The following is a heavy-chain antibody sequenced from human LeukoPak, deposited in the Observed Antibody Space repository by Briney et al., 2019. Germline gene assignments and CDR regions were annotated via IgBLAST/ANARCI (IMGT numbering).Heavy chain of an antibody. CDR1: GGSISSNNW. D-gene: IGHD6-19*01. CDR2: IYHVGST. CDR3: ATKSNSGWYPFDY. Sequence: PSETLSLTCAVSGGSISSNNWWSWVRQPPGKGLEWIGEIYHVGSTNYNPSLKSRVTISVDKSRNQFSLILSFVTAADTAVYYCATKSNSGWYPFDYWGQGTLVTVSS. J-gene: IGHJ4*02. V-gene: IGHV4-4*02.